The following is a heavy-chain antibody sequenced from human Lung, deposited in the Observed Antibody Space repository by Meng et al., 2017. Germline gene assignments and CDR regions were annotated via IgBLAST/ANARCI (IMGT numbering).Heavy chain of an antibody. D-gene: IGHD1-7*01. CDR1: GDSITRTQW. CDR3: ARETLRELGLFHY. J-gene: IGHJ4*02. CDR2: ISHSGST. V-gene: IGHV4-4*02. Sequence: QLQELGPRLVQPSGTLSLACAVSGDSITRTQWWSWLRQTPGKGLEWIGEISHSGSTVYRPSLQGRVSISLDKSNNEFSLKLTSVTAADTAVYYCARETLRELGLFHYWGQGILVTVSS.